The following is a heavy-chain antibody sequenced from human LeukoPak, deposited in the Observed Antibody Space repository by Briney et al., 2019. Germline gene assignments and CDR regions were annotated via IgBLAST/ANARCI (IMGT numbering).Heavy chain of an antibody. D-gene: IGHD4-23*01. CDR3: ARVDVVTVGKNAFDI. V-gene: IGHV3-53*01. CDR2: TYTGGST. J-gene: IGHJ3*02. Sequence: GGSLRLSCAASGFTVSSNYMSWVRQAPGKGLEWVSVTYTGGSTNYADSVKGRFSISRDNSKNTLYLQMNSLRAEDTAVYYCARVDVVTVGKNAFDIWGQGTMVTVSS. CDR1: GFTVSSNY.